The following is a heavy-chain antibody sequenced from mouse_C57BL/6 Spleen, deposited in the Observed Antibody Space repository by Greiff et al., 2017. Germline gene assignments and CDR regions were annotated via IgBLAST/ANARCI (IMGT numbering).Heavy chain of an antibody. Sequence: VQLQQSGPELVKPGASVKISCKASGYTFTDYYMNWVKQSHGKSLEWIGDINPNNGGTSYNQKFKGKATLTVDKSSSTAYMELRSLTSEDSAVYYCARRGSDYDGYYYAMDYWGQGTSVTVSS. D-gene: IGHD2-4*01. V-gene: IGHV1-26*01. CDR2: INPNNGGT. J-gene: IGHJ4*01. CDR1: GYTFTDYY. CDR3: ARRGSDYDGYYYAMDY.